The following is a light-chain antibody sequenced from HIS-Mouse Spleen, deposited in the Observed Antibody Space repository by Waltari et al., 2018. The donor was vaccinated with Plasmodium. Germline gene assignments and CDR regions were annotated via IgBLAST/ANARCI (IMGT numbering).Light chain of an antibody. J-gene: IGLJ2*01. CDR2: DNN. CDR1: SPNIGNTY. Sequence: QSVLTQPPSVSAAPGQKVTISCSGSSPNIGNTYVPWYQQLPGTAPKLLIYDNNKRPSGIPDRFAGSKSGTSATLGITGLQTGDEADYYCGTWDSSLSAGVVFGGGTKLTVL. CDR3: GTWDSSLSAGVV. V-gene: IGLV1-51*01.